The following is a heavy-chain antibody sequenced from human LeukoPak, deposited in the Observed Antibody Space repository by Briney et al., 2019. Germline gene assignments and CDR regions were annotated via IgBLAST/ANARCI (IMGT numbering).Heavy chain of an antibody. CDR2: INHSGST. CDR1: GGSFSGYY. J-gene: IGHJ6*04. D-gene: IGHD6-19*01. V-gene: IGHV4-34*01. CDR3: ARRLDSSGWPRGYYYGMGV. Sequence: SETLSLTCAVYGGSFSGYYWSWIRQPPGKGLEWIGEINHSGSTNYNPSLKSRVTISVDTSKNQFSLKLSSVTAADTAVYYCARRLDSSGWPRGYYYGMGVWGKGTTVTVSS.